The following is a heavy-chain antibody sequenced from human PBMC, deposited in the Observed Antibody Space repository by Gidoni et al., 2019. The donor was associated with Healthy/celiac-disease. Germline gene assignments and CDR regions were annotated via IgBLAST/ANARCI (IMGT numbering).Heavy chain of an antibody. Sequence: EVQLVESGGGLVQPGGSLRLSCAASGFPFSSYSMNWVRQAPGKGLEWVSYISSSSSTIYYADSVKGRFTISRDNAKNSLYLQMNSLRAEDTAVYYCARGPYGQRGAYWYFDLWGRGTLVTVSS. D-gene: IGHD4-17*01. J-gene: IGHJ2*01. V-gene: IGHV3-48*01. CDR3: ARGPYGQRGAYWYFDL. CDR1: GFPFSSYS. CDR2: ISSSSSTI.